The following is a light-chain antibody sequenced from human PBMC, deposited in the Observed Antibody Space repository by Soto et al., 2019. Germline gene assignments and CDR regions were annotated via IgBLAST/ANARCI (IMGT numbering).Light chain of an antibody. CDR2: NND. V-gene: IGLV1-47*02. Sequence: QSVLTQPPSAYGTPGQRVTISCSGNSSNIETNLVHWYQHLPGASPRLLIFNNDQRPSGVPDRFSASKSGTSASLAISGLRSEDEADYYCTATEDRLTGEVFGGGTKSPS. J-gene: IGLJ2*01. CDR3: TATEDRLTGEV. CDR1: SSNIETNL.